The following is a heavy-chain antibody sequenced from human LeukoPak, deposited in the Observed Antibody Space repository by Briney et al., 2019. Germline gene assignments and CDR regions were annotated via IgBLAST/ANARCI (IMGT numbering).Heavy chain of an antibody. D-gene: IGHD3-22*01. J-gene: IGHJ4*02. CDR2: INPNSGGT. V-gene: IGHV1-2*02. CDR1: GYTFTGYY. Sequence: ASVKVSCKASGYTFTGYYMHWVRQAPGQGLEWMGWINPNSGGTNYAQKFQGRVTMTRDTSISTAYMELSRLRSDDTAVYYCASLPTYYYDSSGYYTDYWGQGTLATVSS. CDR3: ASLPTYYYDSSGYYTDY.